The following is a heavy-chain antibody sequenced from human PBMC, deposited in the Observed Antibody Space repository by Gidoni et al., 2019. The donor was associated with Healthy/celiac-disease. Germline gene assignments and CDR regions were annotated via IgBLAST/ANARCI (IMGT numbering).Heavy chain of an antibody. J-gene: IGHJ6*02. CDR1: GFTFDDYA. Sequence: EVQLVESGGGLVQPGRSLRLSCAASGFTFDDYAMHWVRQAPGKGLEWVSGISWNSGSIGYADSVKGRFTISRDNAKNSLYLQMNSLRAEDTALYYCANLGVSGSGSEGYGMDVWGQGTTVTVSS. V-gene: IGHV3-9*01. CDR2: ISWNSGSI. D-gene: IGHD3-10*01. CDR3: ANLGVSGSGSEGYGMDV.